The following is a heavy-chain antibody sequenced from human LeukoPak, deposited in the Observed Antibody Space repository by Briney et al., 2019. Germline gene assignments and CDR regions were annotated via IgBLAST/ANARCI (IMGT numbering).Heavy chain of an antibody. Sequence: HSGGSLRLSCAASGFTFSSYAMSWVRQAPGKGLEWVSTISNSDYSTYYADSVKGRFTISRANSENTLYLQMNNLRAEDTAVYYCATDPYYYGSGSYYTSPYYFDYWGQGTLVTVSS. CDR1: GFTFSSYA. V-gene: IGHV3-23*01. CDR2: ISNSDYST. CDR3: ATDPYYYGSGSYYTSPYYFDY. D-gene: IGHD3-10*01. J-gene: IGHJ4*02.